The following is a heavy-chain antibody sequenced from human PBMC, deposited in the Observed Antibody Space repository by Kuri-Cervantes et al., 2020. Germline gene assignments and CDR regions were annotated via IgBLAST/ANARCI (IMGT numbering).Heavy chain of an antibody. D-gene: IGHD3-3*01. J-gene: IGHJ6*02. V-gene: IGHV3-15*01. Sequence: GESLKISCAASGFIFSNAWMSWVRQAPGKGLEWVGRIQSKSEGGTTDYAAPVKGRFTISRDNSKNTLYLQMNSLRAEDTAVYYCARAFKQRFLEWLPSRGGYYYGMDVWGQGTTVTVSS. CDR1: GFIFSNAW. CDR3: ARAFKQRFLEWLPSRGGYYYGMDV. CDR2: IQSKSEGGTT.